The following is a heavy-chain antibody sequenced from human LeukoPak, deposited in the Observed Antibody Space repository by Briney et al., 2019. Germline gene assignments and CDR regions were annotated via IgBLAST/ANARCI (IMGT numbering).Heavy chain of an antibody. CDR2: MYYSGST. Sequence: SETQSLTCTVSGGSISNSSYYWGWIRQPPGKGLEWIGSMYYSGSTYYNPSLKSRATISVDTSKNQFSLKLSSVTAADTAVYYCARHGRMGTINPSYWGQGTLVTVSS. CDR3: ARHGRMGTINPSY. J-gene: IGHJ4*02. V-gene: IGHV4-39*01. CDR1: GGSISNSSYY. D-gene: IGHD5-24*01.